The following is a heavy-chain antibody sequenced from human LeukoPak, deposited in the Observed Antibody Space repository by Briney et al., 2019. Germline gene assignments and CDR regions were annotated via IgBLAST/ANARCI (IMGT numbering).Heavy chain of an antibody. V-gene: IGHV3-13*01. CDR3: VRQQTSHGNFDY. CDR1: GFTFSNHA. J-gene: IGHJ4*02. CDR2: IGTAGDT. Sequence: PGGSLRPSCATSGFTFSNHAMHWVRQATGKGLEWVSAIGTAGDTFYPGSVKGRFTISRENAKNSLSLQINSLKAEDTAVYYCVRQQTSHGNFDYWGQGTLVTVSS. D-gene: IGHD1-26*01.